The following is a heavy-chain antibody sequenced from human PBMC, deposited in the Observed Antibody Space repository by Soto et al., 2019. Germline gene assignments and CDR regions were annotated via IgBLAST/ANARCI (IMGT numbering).Heavy chain of an antibody. Sequence: PSETLSLTCVVSDHSISSDFYWGWIREPPGKGLEWIGSIYHSGTTYYNPSLRSRLTISIDTSKNQFSLMLSSVTAADTALYHCVRIGRPSQTFYSWLDSWGQGSLVTVYS. V-gene: IGHV4-38-2*01. CDR1: DHSISSDFY. CDR3: VRIGRPSQTFYSWLDS. J-gene: IGHJ5*01. CDR2: IYHSGTT. D-gene: IGHD1-26*01.